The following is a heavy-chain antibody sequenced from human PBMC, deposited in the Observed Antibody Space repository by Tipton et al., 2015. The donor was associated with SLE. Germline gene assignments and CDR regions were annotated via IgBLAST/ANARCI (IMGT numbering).Heavy chain of an antibody. D-gene: IGHD5-24*01. CDR3: ARRGYNYWYFDL. J-gene: IGHJ2*01. Sequence: TLSLTCTVSGDSISTYYWNWIRQSPGKGLEWIVNIYYVGSTNYNPSFKGRVTISVAMSKNQFSLKLRSVTAADTAVYYCARRGYNYWYFDLWGRGALVTVSS. CDR2: IYYVGST. CDR1: GDSISTYY. V-gene: IGHV4-59*01.